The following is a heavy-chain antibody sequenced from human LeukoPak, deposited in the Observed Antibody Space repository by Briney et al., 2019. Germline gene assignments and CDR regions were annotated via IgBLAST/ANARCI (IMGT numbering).Heavy chain of an antibody. Sequence: SETLSLTCTVSGGSISSYYWSWIRQPPGKGLEWIGYIYYSGSTNYNPSLKSRVTMSVDTSKNQFSLKLSSVTAADTAVYYCARGGTYYYDSSGYVWGQGTLVTVSS. CDR1: GGSISSYY. CDR3: ARGGTYYYDSSGYV. J-gene: IGHJ4*02. CDR2: IYYSGST. D-gene: IGHD3-22*01. V-gene: IGHV4-59*01.